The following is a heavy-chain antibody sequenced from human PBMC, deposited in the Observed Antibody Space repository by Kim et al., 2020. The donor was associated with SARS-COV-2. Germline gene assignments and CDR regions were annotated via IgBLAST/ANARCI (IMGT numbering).Heavy chain of an antibody. J-gene: IGHJ4*02. CDR2: ISDDGTIT. CDR3: ARGALSVAEYSWQSSRYSGFDY. D-gene: IGHD3-16*02. Sequence: GGSLRLSCAASGFTFHMYTMHWVRQAPGRGLEWVAVISDDGTITTYQDSVKGRFTISRDNSKNTVFLQMNGLKTEDTAMYYCARGALSVAEYSWQSSRYSGFDYWGAGAQVIVPS. CDR1: GFTFHMYT. V-gene: IGHV3-30*04.